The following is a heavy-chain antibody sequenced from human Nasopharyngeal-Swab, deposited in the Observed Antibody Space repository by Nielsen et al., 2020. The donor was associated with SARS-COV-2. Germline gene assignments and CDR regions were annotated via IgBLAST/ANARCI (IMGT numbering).Heavy chain of an antibody. V-gene: IGHV3-73*01. CDR2: IRSKGNNYAT. Sequence: GDSLKISCAASGFTFSDSAIHWVRQASGKGLEWVVRIRSKGNNYATAYAASVKGRFIIFRDDPTNTAYLQMNSLKTEDTAVYYCTRCGGGCYSGRDYWGQGTLVTVSS. D-gene: IGHD2-21*02. J-gene: IGHJ4*02. CDR1: GFTFSDSA. CDR3: TRCGGGCYSGRDY.